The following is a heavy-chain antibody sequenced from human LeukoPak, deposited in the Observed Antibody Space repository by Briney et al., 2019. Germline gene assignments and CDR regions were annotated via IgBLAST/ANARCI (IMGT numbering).Heavy chain of an antibody. D-gene: IGHD3-10*01. J-gene: IGHJ4*02. V-gene: IGHV3-72*01. CDR2: IKTKPSSYTT. CDR3: ARDSGGAGGY. Sequence: PGRSLRLSCAASGFTFSDYYMDWVRQAPGKGLEWVARIKTKPSSYTTQYAASVKGRFTISRDDSENSLYLQMSSLKTDDTAVYYCARDSGGAGGYWGQGTLVTVSS. CDR1: GFTFSDYY.